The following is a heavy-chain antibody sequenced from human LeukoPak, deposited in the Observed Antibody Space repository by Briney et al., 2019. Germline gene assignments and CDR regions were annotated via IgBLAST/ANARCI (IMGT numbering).Heavy chain of an antibody. D-gene: IGHD2-8*01. V-gene: IGHV3-74*01. CDR2: INSDGSGT. CDR1: GFTFDDYA. J-gene: IGHJ4*02. Sequence: PGGSLRLSCAASGFTFDDYAMHWVRQAPGKGLVWVSRINSDGSGTIYADSVKGRFTISRDNAKNTLDLQMNSLRAEDTAVYYCARGEKSWINGFDLWGQGTLVTVSS. CDR3: ARGEKSWINGFDL.